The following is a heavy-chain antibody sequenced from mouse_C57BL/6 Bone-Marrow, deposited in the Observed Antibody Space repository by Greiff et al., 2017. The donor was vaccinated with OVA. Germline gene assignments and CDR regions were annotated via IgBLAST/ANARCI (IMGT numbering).Heavy chain of an antibody. CDR2: INPSSGYT. J-gene: IGHJ3*01. D-gene: IGHD1-1*01. V-gene: IGHV1-7*01. Sequence: ESGAELAKPGASVKLSCKASGYTFTSYWMHWVKQRPGQGLEWIGYINPSSGYTNYNQKFKDKATVTADKSSSTAYMQLSSLTYEDSAVYYCARILLREAFAYWGQGTLVTVSA. CDR1: GYTFTSYW. CDR3: ARILLREAFAY.